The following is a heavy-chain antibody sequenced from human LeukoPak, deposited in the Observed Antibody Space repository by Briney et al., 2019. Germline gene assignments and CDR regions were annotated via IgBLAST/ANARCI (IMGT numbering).Heavy chain of an antibody. D-gene: IGHD3-10*01. CDR1: GYSISSGYY. V-gene: IGHV4-38-2*02. J-gene: IGHJ5*02. Sequence: KTSETLSLTCTVSGYSISSGYYWGWIRQPPGKGLEWIGSIYHSGSTYYNPSLKSRVTISVDTSKNQFSLKLSSVTAADTAVYYCAREVGSYGSGSYSFDPWGQGTLVTVSS. CDR2: IYHSGST. CDR3: AREVGSYGSGSYSFDP.